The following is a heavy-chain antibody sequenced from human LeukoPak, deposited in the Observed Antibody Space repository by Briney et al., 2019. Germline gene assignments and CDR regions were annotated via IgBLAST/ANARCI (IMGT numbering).Heavy chain of an antibody. CDR2: ISYDGSNK. Sequence: PGRSLRLSCAASGFTFSSYAMHWVRQAPGKGLEWVAVISYDGSNKYYADSVKGRFTISRDNSKNTLYLQMNSLRAEDTAVYYCARSGQGDTAMAKWGQGTLVNVSS. CDR3: ARSGQGDTAMAK. V-gene: IGHV3-30*04. J-gene: IGHJ4*02. CDR1: GFTFSSYA. D-gene: IGHD5-18*01.